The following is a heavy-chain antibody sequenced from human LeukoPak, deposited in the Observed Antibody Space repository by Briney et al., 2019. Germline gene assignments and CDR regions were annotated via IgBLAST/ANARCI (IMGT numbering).Heavy chain of an antibody. CDR2: INHSGST. CDR1: GGSFSGYY. J-gene: IGHJ4*02. V-gene: IGHV4-34*01. Sequence: PSETLSLTCAVYGGSFSGYYWSWIRQPPGKGLEWIGEINHSGSTNYNPSLKSRVTISVDTSKNQFSPKLSSVTAADTAVYYCARAIQPLIRVGAGRYFDYWGQGTLVTVSS. D-gene: IGHD1-26*01. CDR3: ARAIQPLIRVGAGRYFDY.